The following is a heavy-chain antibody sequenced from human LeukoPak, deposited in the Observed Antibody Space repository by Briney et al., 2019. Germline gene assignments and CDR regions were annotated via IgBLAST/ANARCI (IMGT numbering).Heavy chain of an antibody. V-gene: IGHV4-61*01. J-gene: IGHJ6*02. CDR1: GASVSSGSDY. D-gene: IGHD2-15*01. CDR3: GREPCRGGSCGFVDV. Sequence: KPSETLSLTCTVSGASVSSGSDYWSWIRQPPGKGLEWIGYIFYTGSTNYNPSVESRVSISRDLSKNQFSLKLTSVTAADTAVYYCGREPCRGGSCGFVDVWGQGTTVTVSS. CDR2: IFYTGST.